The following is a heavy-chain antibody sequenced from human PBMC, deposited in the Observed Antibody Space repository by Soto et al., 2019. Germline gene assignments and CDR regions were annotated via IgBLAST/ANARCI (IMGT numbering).Heavy chain of an antibody. Sequence: PSETLSLTCTVSGGSISSGGYYWSWIRQHPGKGLEWIGYIYYSGSTYYNPSLKSRVTISVDTSKNQFSLKLSSVTAADTAMYYCARSVPDIVVVPAARGWFDPWGQGTLVTVSS. CDR1: GGSISSGGYY. CDR3: ARSVPDIVVVPAARGWFDP. CDR2: IYYSGST. V-gene: IGHV4-31*03. J-gene: IGHJ5*02. D-gene: IGHD2-2*01.